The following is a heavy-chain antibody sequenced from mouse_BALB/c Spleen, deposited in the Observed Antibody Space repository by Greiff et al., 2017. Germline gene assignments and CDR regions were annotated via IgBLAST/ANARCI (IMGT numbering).Heavy chain of an antibody. J-gene: IGHJ4*01. CDR1: GFTFSSFG. CDR3: ASNYIAMDY. V-gene: IGHV5-17*02. D-gene: IGHD2-1*01. Sequence: EVHLVESGGGLVQPGGSRKLSCAASGFTFSSFGMHWVRQAPEKGLEWVAYISSGSSTIYYADTVKGRFTISRDNPKNTLFLQMTSLRSEDTAMYYCASNYIAMDYWGQGTSVTVSS. CDR2: ISSGSSTI.